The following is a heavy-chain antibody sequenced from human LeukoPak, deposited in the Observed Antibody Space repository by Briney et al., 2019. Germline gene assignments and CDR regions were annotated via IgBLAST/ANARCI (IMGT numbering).Heavy chain of an antibody. J-gene: IGHJ4*02. CDR3: ARDAAGMFVVVVAADFDY. D-gene: IGHD2-15*01. CDR1: GYTFTGYY. Sequence: ASVKVSCKASGYTFTGYYMHCVRQAPGQGREWRGWINPNSGGTNYAQKFQGRVTMTRDTYISTDYMEMSRLRSGDTAVYYCARDAAGMFVVVVAADFDYWGQGTLVTVSS. V-gene: IGHV1-2*02. CDR2: INPNSGGT.